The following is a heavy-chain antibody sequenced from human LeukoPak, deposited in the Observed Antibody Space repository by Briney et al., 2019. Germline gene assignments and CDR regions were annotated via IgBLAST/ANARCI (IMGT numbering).Heavy chain of an antibody. J-gene: IGHJ4*02. D-gene: IGHD6-19*01. CDR1: GGSISSYY. CDR3: ARLNNGWWVDY. CDR2: LYNSGGT. Sequence: SETLSLTCSVFGGSISSYYWSWIRQPPGNGLEWIGYLYNSGGTKYNPSLKSRITISVDTSKNQFSLKLASVTAADTAVYYCARLNNGWWVDYWGQGTLVTVSS. V-gene: IGHV4-59*01.